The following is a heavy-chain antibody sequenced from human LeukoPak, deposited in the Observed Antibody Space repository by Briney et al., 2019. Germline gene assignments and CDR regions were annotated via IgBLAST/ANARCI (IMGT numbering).Heavy chain of an antibody. Sequence: GRSLRLSCAASGVTFSDYYFSWICQAPGNGLGWVSYISSSGSTIYYADSVKGRFTISRDNAKNSLYLQMNSLRAKDAPVYYCARGEKGGRGYSYGSGYGGQGTLATVS. J-gene: IGHJ4*02. D-gene: IGHD5-18*01. V-gene: IGHV3-11*01. CDR3: ARGEKGGRGYSYGSGY. CDR2: ISSSGSTI. CDR1: GVTFSDYY.